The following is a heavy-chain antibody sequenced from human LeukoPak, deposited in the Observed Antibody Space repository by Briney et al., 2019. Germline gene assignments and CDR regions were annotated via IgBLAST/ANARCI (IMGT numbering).Heavy chain of an antibody. D-gene: IGHD1-26*01. Sequence: GASVKVSCRASGYTFTGYYMHWVRQAPGQGLEWMGRINPNSGGTNYAQKFQGRVTMTRDTSISTAYMELSRLRSDDTAVYYCASSILVGARLSEGIDAFDIWGQGTMVTVSS. J-gene: IGHJ3*02. CDR1: GYTFTGYY. CDR3: ASSILVGARLSEGIDAFDI. CDR2: INPNSGGT. V-gene: IGHV1-2*06.